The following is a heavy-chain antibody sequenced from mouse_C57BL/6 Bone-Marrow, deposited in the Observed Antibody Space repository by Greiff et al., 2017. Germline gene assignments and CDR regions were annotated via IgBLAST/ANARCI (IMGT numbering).Heavy chain of an antibody. V-gene: IGHV2-9*02. CDR1: GFSLTSYG. J-gene: IGHJ2*01. Sequence: QVQLKESGPGLVAPSQSLSITCTVSGFSLTSYGVHWVRQPPGKGLEWLGVIWAGGSTNNNSALMSRLSISKDNTKGQVFLKMNSLQTDDTAMYYCARYGNYSFDYWGQGTTLTVSS. D-gene: IGHD2-1*01. CDR2: IWAGGST. CDR3: ARYGNYSFDY.